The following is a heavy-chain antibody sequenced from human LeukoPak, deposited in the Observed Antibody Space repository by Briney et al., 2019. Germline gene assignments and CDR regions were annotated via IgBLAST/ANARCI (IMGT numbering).Heavy chain of an antibody. CDR2: ISNSGRI. CDR1: NYSISSGYY. J-gene: IGHJ4*02. V-gene: IGHV4-38-2*02. Sequence: SETLSLTCTVSNYSISSGYYWDWIRQPPGKGLEWIGSISNSGRIYYNPSLKSRVTISTDTSKNQFSLKLSSVTAADTAVYYCARDPWAHLDYWGQGTLVTVSS. CDR3: ARDPWAHLDY. D-gene: IGHD1-26*01.